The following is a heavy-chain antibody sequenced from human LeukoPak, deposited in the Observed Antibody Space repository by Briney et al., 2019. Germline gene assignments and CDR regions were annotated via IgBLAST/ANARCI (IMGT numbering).Heavy chain of an antibody. V-gene: IGHV4-59*08. D-gene: IGHD2-15*01. CDR2: IYYSRST. CDR3: ARQQCNGGSCYSRAIWFDP. CDR1: GGSIGSDY. Sequence: PSETLSLTCSVSGGSIGSDYWSWIRQPPGKGLEWIGYIYYSRSTDYNPSLKSRVTISVDTSKNHFSLNLNSVTAADTAVYYCARQQCNGGSCYSRAIWFDPWGQGTLVSVSS. J-gene: IGHJ5*02.